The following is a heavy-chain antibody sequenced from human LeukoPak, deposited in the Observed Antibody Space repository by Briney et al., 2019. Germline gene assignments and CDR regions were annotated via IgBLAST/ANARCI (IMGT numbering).Heavy chain of an antibody. D-gene: IGHD2-15*01. Sequence: ASVKVSCKASGYTFTGYYMHWVRQAPGQGLEWMGWINPNSGGTNYAQKFQGRVTMTRDTSISTAYMELSRLRSDDTAVYYCARDKTLSLYCSGGSCFRFDYWGQGTLVTVSS. CDR3: ARDKTLSLYCSGGSCFRFDY. CDR2: INPNSGGT. V-gene: IGHV1-2*02. CDR1: GYTFTGYY. J-gene: IGHJ4*02.